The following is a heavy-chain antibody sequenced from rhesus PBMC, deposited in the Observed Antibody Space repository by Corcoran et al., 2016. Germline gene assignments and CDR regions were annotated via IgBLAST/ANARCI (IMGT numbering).Heavy chain of an antibody. CDR2: IYANSVTT. V-gene: IGHV4S9*01. CDR3: ASPFERGRFEV. J-gene: IGHJ5-1*01. D-gene: IGHD3-34*01. Sequence: QVRLQESGPGLVKSSETLSLPCAVSGGSMSESSFWNWIRQPPGKGLEWIGNIYANSVTTYNPSLKSRVTISKDTSNNQFFLKVTSVTAADTAVYYCASPFERGRFEVWGAGILVTVSS. CDR1: GGSMSESSF.